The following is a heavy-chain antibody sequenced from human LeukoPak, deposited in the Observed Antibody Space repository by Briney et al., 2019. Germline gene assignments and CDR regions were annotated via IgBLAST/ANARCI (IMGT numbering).Heavy chain of an antibody. CDR2: ISAYNGNT. Sequence: ASVKVSCKASGYTFTSYGISWVRQAPGQGLEWMGWISAYNGNTNYAQKLQGRVTMTTDTSTSTACMELRSLRSDDTAVYYCARDDLLWFGESMSPFDYWGQGTLVTVSS. CDR3: ARDDLLWFGESMSPFDY. CDR1: GYTFTSYG. J-gene: IGHJ4*02. V-gene: IGHV1-18*01. D-gene: IGHD3-10*01.